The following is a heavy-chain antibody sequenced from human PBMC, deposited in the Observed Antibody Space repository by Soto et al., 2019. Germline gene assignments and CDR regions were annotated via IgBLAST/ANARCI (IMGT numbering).Heavy chain of an antibody. Sequence: SVKVSCKASGGTFSSYTISWVRQAPGQGLEWMGRIIPILGIANYAQKFQGRVTITADKSTSTAYMELSSLRSEDTAVFYCARDSYSSGWSFDYWGQGTLVTVSS. CDR1: GGTFSSYT. V-gene: IGHV1-69*04. CDR3: ARDSYSSGWSFDY. D-gene: IGHD6-19*01. J-gene: IGHJ4*02. CDR2: IIPILGIA.